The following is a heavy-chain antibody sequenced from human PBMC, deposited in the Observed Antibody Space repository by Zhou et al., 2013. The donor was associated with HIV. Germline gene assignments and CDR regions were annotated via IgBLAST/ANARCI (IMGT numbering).Heavy chain of an antibody. CDR1: GYTFTSSD. CDR2: MNPNSGDT. CDR3: ARGVKCSGGSCYYSYGMDV. V-gene: IGHV1-8*02. D-gene: IGHD2-15*01. Sequence: VQLVQSGAEVKKPGASVKVSCKASGYTFTSSDINWVRQATGQGLEWMGWMNPNSGDTGYAQKFQGRVTMTRDTSISTAYMELSSLRSEDTAVYYCARGVKCSGGSCYYSYGMDVWGQGTTVTVSS. J-gene: IGHJ6*02.